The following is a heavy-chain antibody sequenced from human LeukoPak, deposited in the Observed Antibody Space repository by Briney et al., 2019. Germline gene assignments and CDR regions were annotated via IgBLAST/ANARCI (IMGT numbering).Heavy chain of an antibody. CDR3: ARGAYYSPY. J-gene: IGHJ4*02. CDR2: IYYSGST. D-gene: IGHD3-10*01. Sequence: SETLSLTCTVSGGSISSYYWSWIRQPPGKGLEWIGYIYYSGSTNYNPSLKSRVTISVDTSENQFSLKLSSVTAADTAVYYCARGAYYSPYWGQGTLVTVSS. V-gene: IGHV4-59*01. CDR1: GGSISSYY.